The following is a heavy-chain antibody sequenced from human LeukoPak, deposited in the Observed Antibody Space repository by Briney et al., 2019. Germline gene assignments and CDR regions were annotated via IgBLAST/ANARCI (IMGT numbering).Heavy chain of an antibody. Sequence: GGSLRLSCAASGFTLTNYWMNWVRHAPGKGLEWVSRINSDGSNTGYADSVKGRFTISRDNAKNTLSLQMNSLRAEDTAVYYCARVGGSNAFDIWGQGTMVIVSS. CDR2: INSDGSNT. V-gene: IGHV3-74*01. CDR3: ARVGGSNAFDI. D-gene: IGHD1-26*01. CDR1: GFTLTNYW. J-gene: IGHJ3*02.